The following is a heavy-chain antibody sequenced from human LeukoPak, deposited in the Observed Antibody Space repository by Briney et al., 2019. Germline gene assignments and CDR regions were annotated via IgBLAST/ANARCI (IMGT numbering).Heavy chain of an antibody. D-gene: IGHD3-22*01. CDR1: GYTLTELS. J-gene: IGHJ4*02. CDR3: ATETYYYDSSGTIFDY. V-gene: IGHV1-24*01. Sequence: ASVKVSCKVSGYTLTELSMHWVRQAPGKGLEWMGGFDPEDGETIYAQKFQDRVTMTEDTSTDTAYMELSSLRSKDTAVYYYATETYYYDSSGTIFDYWGQGTLVTVSS. CDR2: FDPEDGET.